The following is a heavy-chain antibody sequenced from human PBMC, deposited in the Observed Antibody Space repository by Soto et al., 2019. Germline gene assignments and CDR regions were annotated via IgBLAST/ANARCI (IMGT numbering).Heavy chain of an antibody. CDR3: ARGAVAGTFYYYGMDV. D-gene: IGHD6-19*01. Sequence: HVQLVESGGGVVQPGRSLRLSCAASGFTFSTYAMHWVRQAAGKGLEWVAVIWFEGSNKYYADSVKGRFTISRDNSKNTLYLQMNSLRAEDTAVFYCARGAVAGTFYYYGMDVWGQGTTVTVSS. CDR2: IWFEGSNK. CDR1: GFTFSTYA. J-gene: IGHJ6*02. V-gene: IGHV3-33*01.